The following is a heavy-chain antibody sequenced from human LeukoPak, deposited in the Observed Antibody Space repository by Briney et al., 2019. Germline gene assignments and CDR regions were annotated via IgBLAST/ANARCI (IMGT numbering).Heavy chain of an antibody. CDR2: ISPGDSDT. CDR1: GYSFTTYR. V-gene: IGHV5-51*01. Sequence: PGESLKISCKGSGYSFTTYRIGWVRQMPGKGLEWMGVISPGDSDTRYSPSFQGQVTISADKSISTAYLQWSSLKASDTAMYYCARHLDDSSGYYYRTMYYFDYWGQGTLVTASS. J-gene: IGHJ4*02. D-gene: IGHD3-22*01. CDR3: ARHLDDSSGYYYRTMYYFDY.